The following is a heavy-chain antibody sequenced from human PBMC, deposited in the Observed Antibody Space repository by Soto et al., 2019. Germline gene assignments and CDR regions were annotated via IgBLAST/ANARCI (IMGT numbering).Heavy chain of an antibody. CDR2: IGGRGGNA. V-gene: IGHV3-23*01. Sequence: GSLRLSCSASGFSFIDYAINLVLQVPGRGLEYVAGIGGRGGNAFYADSMKGRFSISRDNSKNTVYLHMHNLRVDDSAMYYCAKARHSGDFAGSYDSWGQGTLVTVSS. J-gene: IGHJ5*02. CDR1: GFSFIDYA. D-gene: IGHD2-21*02. CDR3: AKARHSGDFAGSYDS.